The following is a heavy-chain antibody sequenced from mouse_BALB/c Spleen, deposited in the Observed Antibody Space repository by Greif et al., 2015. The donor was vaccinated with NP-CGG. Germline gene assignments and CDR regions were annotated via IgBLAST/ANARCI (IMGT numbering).Heavy chain of an antibody. CDR2: ISSGSSTI. CDR1: GFTFSSFG. D-gene: IGHD1-1*01. Sequence: VQLKQSGGGLVRPGGSRKLSCAASGFTFSSFGMHWVRQAPEKGLEWVAYISSGSSTIYYADTVKGRFTISRDNPKNTLFLQMTSLRSEDTAMYYCARKNYYGSSAYYAMDYWGQGTSVTVSS. V-gene: IGHV5-17*02. J-gene: IGHJ4*01. CDR3: ARKNYYGSSAYYAMDY.